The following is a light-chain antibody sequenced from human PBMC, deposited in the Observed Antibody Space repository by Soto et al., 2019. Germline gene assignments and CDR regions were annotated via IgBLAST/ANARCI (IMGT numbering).Light chain of an antibody. CDR2: KAS. J-gene: IGKJ1*01. Sequence: DIQMTQSPSTLSASVGDRVTITCRASQSISSWLAWYQHKPGKAPKLLIYKASSLESGVPLRFSGSGSGTEFTLTISTLQPEDFASYYCLQYNSHSWTFGQGTKVEIK. CDR1: QSISSW. CDR3: LQYNSHSWT. V-gene: IGKV1-5*03.